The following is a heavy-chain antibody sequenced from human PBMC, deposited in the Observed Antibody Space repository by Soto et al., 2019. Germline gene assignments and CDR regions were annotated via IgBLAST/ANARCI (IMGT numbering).Heavy chain of an antibody. CDR3: ARYIPGVRYYGMDV. Sequence: EVQLLESGGGLVQPGGSLRLSCAASGFTFSSYAMKWVRQPPGKGREWVSLIGESGTPTYYADSVKGRFTISRDNSGNTLFLEMYSLRAEDTAVYYCARYIPGVRYYGMDVWGQGTTVTVSS. D-gene: IGHD2-2*01. CDR1: GFTFSSYA. J-gene: IGHJ6*02. V-gene: IGHV3-23*01. CDR2: IGESGTPT.